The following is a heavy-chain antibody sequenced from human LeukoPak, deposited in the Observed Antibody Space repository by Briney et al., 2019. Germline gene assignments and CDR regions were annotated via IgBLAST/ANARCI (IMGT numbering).Heavy chain of an antibody. V-gene: IGHV4-4*07. CDR1: GGSISSYY. CDR2: IYTSGST. Sequence: SETLSLTCTVSGGSISSYYWSWIRQPAGRGLEWIGRIYTSGSTNYNPSLKSRVTMSVDTSKNQFSLKLSSVTAADTAVYYCAGSGYYTGGMDYWGQGTLVTVSS. D-gene: IGHD3-3*01. J-gene: IGHJ4*02. CDR3: AGSGYYTGGMDY.